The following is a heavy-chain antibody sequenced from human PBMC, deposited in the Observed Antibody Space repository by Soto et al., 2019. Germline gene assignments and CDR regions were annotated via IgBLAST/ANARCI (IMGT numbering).Heavy chain of an antibody. V-gene: IGHV3-33*01. CDR1: GFTFSSYG. J-gene: IGHJ6*02. Sequence: QVQLVESGGGVVQPGRSLRLSCAASGFTFSSYGMHWVRQAPGKGLEWVAVIWYDGSNKYYADSVKGRFTISRDNSKNTLYLNMNSLRAEDTAVYYCARDQGGGPFDYYGMDVWGQGTTVTVSS. CDR2: IWYDGSNK. CDR3: ARDQGGGPFDYYGMDV. D-gene: IGHD3-16*01.